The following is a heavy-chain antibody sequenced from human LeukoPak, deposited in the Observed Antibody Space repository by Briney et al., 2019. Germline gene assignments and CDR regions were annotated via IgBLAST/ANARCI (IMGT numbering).Heavy chain of an antibody. Sequence: GGSLRLSCAASGFTFSSYGMHWVRQAPGKGLEWVAFIRYDGSNKYYADSVKGRFTISRDNSKNTLYLQMNSLRAEDTAVYYCAKKSYYYFDYWGQGTLVTVPS. CDR3: AKKSYYYFDY. D-gene: IGHD1-26*01. CDR1: GFTFSSYG. V-gene: IGHV3-30*02. J-gene: IGHJ4*02. CDR2: IRYDGSNK.